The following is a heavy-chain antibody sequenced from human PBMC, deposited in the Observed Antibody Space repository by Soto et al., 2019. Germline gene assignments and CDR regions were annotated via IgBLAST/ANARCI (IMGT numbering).Heavy chain of an antibody. Sequence: QVQLVQSGAEVKKPGSSVKVSCKASGGTFSSYAISWVRQAPGQGLEWMGGIIPICGTANYAQKFQGRVTITADKSTSTAYMELSSLRSEDTAVYYCARDLYYYDSSGYYTPYYGMDVWGQGTTVTVSS. J-gene: IGHJ6*02. CDR1: GGTFSSYA. CDR2: IIPICGTA. V-gene: IGHV1-69*06. D-gene: IGHD3-22*01. CDR3: ARDLYYYDSSGYYTPYYGMDV.